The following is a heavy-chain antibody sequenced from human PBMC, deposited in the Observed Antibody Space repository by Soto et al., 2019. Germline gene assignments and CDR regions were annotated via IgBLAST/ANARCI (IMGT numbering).Heavy chain of an antibody. Sequence: PSATLSLTCTVSGGSITSSYWSWIRRPPGKGVEWIAYIYDTGISGYTPSTSYNPSLKSRVTMSVDTSKSQFSLKLTSVTAADTAVHYCARGEDAFFYYGLDVWGQGITVTVSS. CDR2: IYDTGISGYTPST. V-gene: IGHV4-59*01. CDR3: ARGEDAFFYYGLDV. CDR1: GGSITSSY. J-gene: IGHJ6*02.